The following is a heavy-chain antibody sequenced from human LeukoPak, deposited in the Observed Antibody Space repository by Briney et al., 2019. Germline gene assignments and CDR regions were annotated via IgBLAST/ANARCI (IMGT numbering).Heavy chain of an antibody. CDR1: GYTFTSYY. CDR2: INPTGGST. D-gene: IGHD3-22*01. CDR3: AATTYYYDTTGAFDI. J-gene: IGHJ3*02. Sequence: ASVKVSCKASGYTFTSYYMHWVRQAPGQGLEWMGLINPTGGSTGYAQKFQGRVTMTRDMSTSTDYMELSSLRSEDTAVYYCAATTYYYDTTGAFDIWGQGTMVTVSS. V-gene: IGHV1-46*01.